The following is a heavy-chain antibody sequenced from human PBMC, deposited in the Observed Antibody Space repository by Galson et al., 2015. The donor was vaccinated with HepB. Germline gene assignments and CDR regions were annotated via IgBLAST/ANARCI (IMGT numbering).Heavy chain of an antibody. Sequence: SVKVSCKASGYTFTGYYMHWVRQAPGQGLEWMGWINPNSGGTNYAQKFQGWVTMTRDTSISTAYMELSRLRSDDTAVYYCARGAAGTSLSYAFDIWGQGTMVTVSS. J-gene: IGHJ3*02. V-gene: IGHV1-2*04. CDR2: INPNSGGT. D-gene: IGHD6-13*01. CDR1: GYTFTGYY. CDR3: ARGAAGTSLSYAFDI.